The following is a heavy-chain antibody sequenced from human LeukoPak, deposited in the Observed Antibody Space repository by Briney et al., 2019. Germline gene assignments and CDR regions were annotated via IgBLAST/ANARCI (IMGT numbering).Heavy chain of an antibody. V-gene: IGHV4-61*02. Sequence: PSETLSLTCTVSGGSISSGSYYWSWIRQPAGKGLEWIGRIYTSGSTNYNPSLKSRVTISVDRSKNQFSLKLSSVTAADTAVYYCARDSRTAAPSFDYWGQGTLVTVSS. CDR2: IYTSGST. J-gene: IGHJ4*02. CDR1: GGSISSGSYY. CDR3: ARDSRTAAPSFDY. D-gene: IGHD2-21*02.